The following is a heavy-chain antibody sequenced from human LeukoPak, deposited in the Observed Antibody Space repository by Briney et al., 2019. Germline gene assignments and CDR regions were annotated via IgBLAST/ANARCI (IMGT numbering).Heavy chain of an antibody. CDR2: LYTGGRT. J-gene: IGHJ4*02. Sequence: PGGSLRLSCAASGFIVSSKYMSWVRQAPGMGLEWVSILYTGGRTYYADSVKGRFTISRDNSKNTLYLEMNSLRAEDTAVYYCATDYGSGSYYTLDFWGQGTLVTVSS. CDR3: ATDYGSGSYYTLDF. CDR1: GFIVSSKY. D-gene: IGHD3-10*01. V-gene: IGHV3-53*01.